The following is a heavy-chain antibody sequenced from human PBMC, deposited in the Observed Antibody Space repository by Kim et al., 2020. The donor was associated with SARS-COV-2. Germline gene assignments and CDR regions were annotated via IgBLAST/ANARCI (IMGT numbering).Heavy chain of an antibody. D-gene: IGHD1-26*01. J-gene: IGHJ4*02. V-gene: IGHV1-69*02. Sequence: ANYAQQFQGRVTITADKSTSTAYMELSSLRSEDTAVYYCARRGAWGSYDYWGQGTLVTVSS. CDR2: A. CDR3: ARRGAWGSYDY.